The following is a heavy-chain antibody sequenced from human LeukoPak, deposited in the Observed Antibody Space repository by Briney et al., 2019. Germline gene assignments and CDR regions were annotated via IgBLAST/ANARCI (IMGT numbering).Heavy chain of an antibody. Sequence: LETLSLTCTVSGGSISSYYWSWIRQPPGKGLEWIGYIYYSGSTNYNPSLKSRVTISVDTSKNQFSLKLSSVTAADTAVYYCARGGYSYVVYYYYMDVWGKGTTVTVSS. D-gene: IGHD5-18*01. CDR3: ARGGYSYVVYYYYMDV. J-gene: IGHJ6*03. CDR2: IYYSGST. CDR1: GGSISSYY. V-gene: IGHV4-59*12.